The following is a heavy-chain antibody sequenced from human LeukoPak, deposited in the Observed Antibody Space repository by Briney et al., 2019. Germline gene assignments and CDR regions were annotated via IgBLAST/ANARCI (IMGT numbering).Heavy chain of an antibody. J-gene: IGHJ2*01. V-gene: IGHV3-53*01. Sequence: SGFTXSSYWXSWVRQAPGKXXEWVSVIYSGGSTYYTDSGKGRFTISRDNSKNTLYLQMNSLRAEDTAVYYCARGPGYYDILTGYYKVGYFDLWGRGTLVTVSS. CDR1: GFTXSSYW. CDR2: IYSGGST. CDR3: ARGPGYYDILTGYYKVGYFDL. D-gene: IGHD3-9*01.